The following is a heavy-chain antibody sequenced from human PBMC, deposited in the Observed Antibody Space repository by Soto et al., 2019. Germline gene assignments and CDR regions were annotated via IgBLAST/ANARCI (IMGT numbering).Heavy chain of an antibody. Sequence: GGSLRLSCAASGFTFSNYAMNWVRQAPGKGLEWVALISYDGSNKYYADSVKGRFTISRDSSKNTLYLQMNSLRAEDTAVYYCAKLLAAAFSLRFDYWGQGTLVTVSS. V-gene: IGHV3-30-3*02. CDR3: AKLLAAAFSLRFDY. CDR1: GFTFSNYA. CDR2: ISYDGSNK. J-gene: IGHJ4*02. D-gene: IGHD6-13*01.